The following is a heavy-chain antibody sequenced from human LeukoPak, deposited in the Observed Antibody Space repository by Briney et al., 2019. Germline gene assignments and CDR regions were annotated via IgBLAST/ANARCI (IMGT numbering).Heavy chain of an antibody. CDR2: IYYSGST. V-gene: IGHV4-59*08. D-gene: IGHD2-15*01. CDR1: GDSISIYY. Sequence: SETLSLTCSVSGDSISIYYWSWIRQPPGKGLEWIGYIYYSGSTNYNPSLKSRVTISVDTSKIQFSLKLSSVTAADTAVYYCARSRVGYCSGGSCYPFDYWGQGTLVTVSS. CDR3: ARSRVGYCSGGSCYPFDY. J-gene: IGHJ4*02.